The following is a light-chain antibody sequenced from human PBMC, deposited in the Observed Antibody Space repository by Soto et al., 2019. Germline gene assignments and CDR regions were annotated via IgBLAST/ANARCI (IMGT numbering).Light chain of an antibody. J-gene: IGLJ1*01. CDR1: SSDVGNYNY. V-gene: IGLV2-11*01. Sequence: QSVLTQPRSVSGSPGQSVTISCTGTSSDVGNYNYVSWYQQHPGKAPKLMIYDVTKRPSGVPDRFSGSKSGNTASLTISGLQAEDEADYYCCSYAGSYSYVFATGTKSPS. CDR3: CSYAGSYSYV. CDR2: DVT.